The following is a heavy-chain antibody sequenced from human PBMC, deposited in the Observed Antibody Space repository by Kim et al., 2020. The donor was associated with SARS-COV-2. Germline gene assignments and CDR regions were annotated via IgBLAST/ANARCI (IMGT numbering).Heavy chain of an antibody. V-gene: IGHV3-23*01. J-gene: IGHJ6*02. D-gene: IGHD2-8*01. CDR3: AKGRKGSVLYYYYGMDV. Sequence: VNGRFTSSRDNSKNTLSLQMNSLRAEDTAVYYCAKGRKGSVLYYYYGMDVWGQGTTVTVSS.